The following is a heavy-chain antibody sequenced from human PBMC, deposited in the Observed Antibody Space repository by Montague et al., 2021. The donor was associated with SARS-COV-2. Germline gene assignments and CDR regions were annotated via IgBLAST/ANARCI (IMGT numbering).Heavy chain of an antibody. V-gene: IGHV4-34*12. CDR1: GKSYSPYHGSFNSYH. J-gene: IGHJ6*02. CDR2: IQRGDT. CDR3: ARRPAPLPHLDWSQNYYEYYGLDV. Sequence: SETLSLTCAVSGKSYSPYHGSFNSYHWSWIRQSQGKGLEWIGDIQRGDTKYNPSLTSRVTISVVTAQEQFFLTLTSVTAADTAVYYCARRPAPLPHLDWSQNYYEYYGLDVWGQGTTVVVS. D-gene: IGHD3/OR15-3a*01.